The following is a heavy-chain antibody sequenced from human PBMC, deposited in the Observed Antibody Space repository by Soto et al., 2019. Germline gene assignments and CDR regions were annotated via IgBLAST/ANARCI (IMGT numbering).Heavy chain of an antibody. D-gene: IGHD6-19*01. CDR3: ARGASGRT. V-gene: IGHV4-59*12. CDR1: GGSITSYY. J-gene: IGHJ5*02. Sequence: SETLSLTCTVSGGSITSYYWSWIRQPPGKGLEWIGYINYTGSINYNPSLKSRVTISVDTSKNQFSLKLSSVTAADTAVYYCARGASGRTWGQGTLVTVSS. CDR2: INYTGSI.